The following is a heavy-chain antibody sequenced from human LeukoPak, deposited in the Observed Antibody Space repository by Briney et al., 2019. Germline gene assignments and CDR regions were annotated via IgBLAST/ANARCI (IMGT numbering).Heavy chain of an antibody. CDR3: ARHEEGIFDY. D-gene: IGHD2-15*01. J-gene: IGHJ4*02. CDR1: GGSISSYY. V-gene: IGHV4-59*05. CDR2: IYYSGST. Sequence: PSETLSLTCTVSGGSISSYYWSWIRQPPGKGLEWIGSIYYSGSTYYNPSLKSRVTISVDTSKNQFSLKLSSVTAADTAVYYCARHEEGIFDYWGQGTLVTVSS.